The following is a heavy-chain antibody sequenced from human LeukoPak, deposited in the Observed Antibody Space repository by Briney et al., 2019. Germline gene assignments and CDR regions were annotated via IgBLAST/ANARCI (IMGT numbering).Heavy chain of an antibody. V-gene: IGHV4-59*01. CDR2: IYYSGST. CDR1: GGSISSYY. Sequence: SETLSLTCTVSGGSISSYYWSWIRQPPGKGLEWIGYIYYSGSTNYNPSLKSRVTISVDTSKDQFSLKLSSVTAADTAVYYCARSGRGSYDFWSGYYNFKDYYYGMDVWGQGTTVTVSS. CDR3: ARSGRGSYDFWSGYYNFKDYYYGMDV. J-gene: IGHJ6*02. D-gene: IGHD3-3*01.